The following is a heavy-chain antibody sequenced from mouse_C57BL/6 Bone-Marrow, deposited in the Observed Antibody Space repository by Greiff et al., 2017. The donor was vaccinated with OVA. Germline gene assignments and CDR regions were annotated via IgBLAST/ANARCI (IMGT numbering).Heavy chain of an antibody. Sequence: EVKLMESGEGLVKPGGSLKLSCAASGFTFSSYAMSWVRQTPEKRLEWVAYISSGGDYIYYADTVKGRFTISRDNARNTLYLQMSSLKSEDTAMYYCTRDIYYYGSSYFDYWGQGTTLTVSS. CDR2: ISSGGDYI. J-gene: IGHJ2*01. D-gene: IGHD1-1*01. CDR3: TRDIYYYGSSYFDY. V-gene: IGHV5-9-1*02. CDR1: GFTFSSYA.